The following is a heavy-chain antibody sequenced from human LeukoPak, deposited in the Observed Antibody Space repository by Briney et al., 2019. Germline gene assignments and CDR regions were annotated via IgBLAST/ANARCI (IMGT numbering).Heavy chain of an antibody. V-gene: IGHV1-69*13. CDR3: ARDSTSFNDAFDI. J-gene: IGHJ3*02. CDR2: IIPIFVTA. D-gene: IGHD2-2*01. Sequence: SVKVSCKASGGTFSSYAISWVRQAPGQGLEWMGGIIPIFVTANYAQKFQGKVTITADESTSTAYMELSSLRSEDTAVYYCARDSTSFNDAFDIWGQGTMVTVSS. CDR1: GGTFSSYA.